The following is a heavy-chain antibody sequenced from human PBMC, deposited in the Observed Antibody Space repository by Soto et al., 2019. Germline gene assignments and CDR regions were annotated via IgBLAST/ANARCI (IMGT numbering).Heavy chain of an antibody. Sequence: SGGSLRLSCAASGFTFSSYEVNWVRQAPGKGLEWVSYISRSGSPIYYADSVKGRFTIYRDNAKSSLSLQMNSLTADDTALYYCVRSCAHGCYSPNAFDYWGQGTLVTVSS. CDR3: VRSCAHGCYSPNAFDY. J-gene: IGHJ4*02. V-gene: IGHV3-48*03. D-gene: IGHD2-21*02. CDR2: ISRSGSPI. CDR1: GFTFSSYE.